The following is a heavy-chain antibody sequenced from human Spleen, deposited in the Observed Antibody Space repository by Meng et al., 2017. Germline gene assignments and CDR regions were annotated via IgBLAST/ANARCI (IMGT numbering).Heavy chain of an antibody. D-gene: IGHD4-11*01. CDR1: GGSFSDYY. Sequence: VLLQQWGAGLLKPSETLSLPCVVSGGSFSDYYWSWIRQPPGKGLEWIGEINHSGSTNYNPSLERRATISVDTSQNNLSLKLSSVTAADSAVYYCAGGPTTMAHDFDYWGQGTLVTVSS. CDR2: INHSGST. CDR3: AGGPTTMAHDFDY. J-gene: IGHJ4*02. V-gene: IGHV4-34*01.